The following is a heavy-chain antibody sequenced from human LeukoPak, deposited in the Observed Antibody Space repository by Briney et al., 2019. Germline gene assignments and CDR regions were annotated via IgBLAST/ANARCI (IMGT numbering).Heavy chain of an antibody. CDR3: AKVNNIAVAGTLDY. CDR2: ISGSAAGT. V-gene: IGHV3-23*01. D-gene: IGHD6-13*01. CDR1: GFTFGRYA. Sequence: GGSLRLSCAASGFTFGRYAMNWVRQAPGKGLEWVSAISGSAAGTYYADSVKGRSTISRDNSKNTLYLQMNSLRAEDTAAYYCAKVNNIAVAGTLDYWGQGTLVTVSS. J-gene: IGHJ4*02.